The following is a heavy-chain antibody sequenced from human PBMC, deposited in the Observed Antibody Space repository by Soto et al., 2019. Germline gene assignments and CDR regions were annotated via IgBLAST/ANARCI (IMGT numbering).Heavy chain of an antibody. V-gene: IGHV3-66*01. Sequence: EVQLVESGGGLVQPGGSLRLSGAASGFTFSSHYLTWVRQAPGKGLEWVSVFYMDGTTHYADSVKGRFSISRDNSKNTLYFQMNSLRPEDTAVYYCARDLGKVTGDIWGQGTMVTVSS. D-gene: IGHD7-27*01. CDR2: FYMDGTT. J-gene: IGHJ3*02. CDR3: ARDLGKVTGDI. CDR1: GFTFSSHY.